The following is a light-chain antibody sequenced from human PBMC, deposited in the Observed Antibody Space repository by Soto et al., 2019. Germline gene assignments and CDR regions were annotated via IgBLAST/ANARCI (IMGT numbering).Light chain of an antibody. CDR2: GVS. J-gene: IGKJ1*01. CDR3: QHYRSAQMT. CDR1: QGVANY. Sequence: DIQMTQSPSSLSASVGDRVTITCRASQGVANYLGWYQQKPGKVPKALIYGVSTLQSGVPSRFSGSGSDTDFTLTISSLQPEDAATHYCQHYRSAQMTFGQGTKVEIK. V-gene: IGKV1-27*01.